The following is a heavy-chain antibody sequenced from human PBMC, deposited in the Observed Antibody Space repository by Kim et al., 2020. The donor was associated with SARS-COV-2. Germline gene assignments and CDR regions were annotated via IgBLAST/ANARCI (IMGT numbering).Heavy chain of an antibody. D-gene: IGHD3-3*01. CDR1: GFTFSNAW. CDR3: TTYNFWSGDAFDI. Sequence: GGSLRLSCAASGFTFSNAWLRWVRQAPGKGLEWVGRIKSTTDGGTTNYAAPVKGRFTISRDDSRNTLYLQMNSLKTEDTALYYCTTYNFWSGDAFDIWGQGTMVTVSS. V-gene: IGHV3-15*01. J-gene: IGHJ3*02. CDR2: IKSTTDGGTT.